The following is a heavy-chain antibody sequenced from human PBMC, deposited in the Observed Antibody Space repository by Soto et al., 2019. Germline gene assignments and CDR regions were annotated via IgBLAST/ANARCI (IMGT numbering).Heavy chain of an antibody. CDR3: ASSYYYDSSGPLGDWFDP. V-gene: IGHV1-69*13. D-gene: IGHD3-22*01. J-gene: IGHJ5*02. Sequence: SVKVSCKASGLTFSSYAMSWVRQAPGQGLEWMGGIIPIFGTANYAQKFQGRVTITADESTSTAYMELSSLRSEDTAVYYCASSYYYDSSGPLGDWFDPWGQGTLVTVSS. CDR1: GLTFSSYA. CDR2: IIPIFGTA.